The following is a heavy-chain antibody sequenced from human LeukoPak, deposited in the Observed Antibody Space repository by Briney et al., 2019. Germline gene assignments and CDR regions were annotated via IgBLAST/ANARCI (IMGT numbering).Heavy chain of an antibody. D-gene: IGHD6-13*01. CDR1: GYTFTSYG. CDR3: ARGYSSSWYEPFDY. V-gene: IGHV1-18*01. Sequence: ASVEVSCKASGYTFTSYGISWVRQAPGQGLEWMGWISAYNGNTNYAQKLQGRVTMTTDTSTSTAYMELRSLRSDDTAVYYCARGYSSSWYEPFDYWGQGTLVTVSS. J-gene: IGHJ4*02. CDR2: ISAYNGNT.